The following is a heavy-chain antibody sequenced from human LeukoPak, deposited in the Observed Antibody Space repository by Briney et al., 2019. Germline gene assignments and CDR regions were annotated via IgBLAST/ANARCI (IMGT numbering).Heavy chain of an antibody. CDR3: AKGPRIDY. V-gene: IGHV3-23*01. Sequence: GGSLRLSCAASGFIFSNYAMNWVRQAPGKGLEWVSVISGSGGGIYYADSVKGRVTISRDNSKNTLYLQVNNLRAEDTAIYYCAKGPRIDYWGQGTLVTVSS. J-gene: IGHJ4*02. CDR2: ISGSGGGI. CDR1: GFIFSNYA.